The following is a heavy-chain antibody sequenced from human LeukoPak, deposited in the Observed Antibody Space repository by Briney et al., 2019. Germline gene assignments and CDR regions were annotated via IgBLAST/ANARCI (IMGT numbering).Heavy chain of an antibody. D-gene: IGHD1-26*01. CDR2: IIPILGIA. Sequence: ASVKVSCKASGGTFSSYAISWVRQAPGQGLEWMGRIIPILGIANYAQKFQGRVTITADESTSTAYMELSSLRSEDTAVYYCARRIGASHLGYWGQGTLVTVSS. CDR3: ARRIGASHLGY. J-gene: IGHJ4*02. V-gene: IGHV1-69*04. CDR1: GGTFSSYA.